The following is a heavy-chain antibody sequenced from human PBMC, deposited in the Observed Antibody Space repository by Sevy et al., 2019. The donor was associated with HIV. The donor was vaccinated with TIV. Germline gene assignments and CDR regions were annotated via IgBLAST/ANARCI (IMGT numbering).Heavy chain of an antibody. Sequence: GGSLRLSCAASGFSFSSYSMNWVRQAPGKGLEWVSSISSSSSYIYYADSVKGRFTISRDNAKNSLYLKMNSLRAEDTAVYYCARGELEGSGRHGYFDYWGQGTLVTLSS. CDR1: GFSFSSYS. J-gene: IGHJ4*02. V-gene: IGHV3-21*03. CDR3: ARGELEGSGRHGYFDY. D-gene: IGHD1-1*01. CDR2: ISSSSSYI.